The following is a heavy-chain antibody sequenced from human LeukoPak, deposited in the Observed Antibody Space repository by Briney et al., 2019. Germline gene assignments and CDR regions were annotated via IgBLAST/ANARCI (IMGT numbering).Heavy chain of an antibody. CDR2: INGDGRNI. D-gene: IGHD2-2*01. V-gene: IGHV3-74*01. Sequence: GGSLRLSCVASRFTFSSYWMHWVRQGPRKGLVWVSRINGDGRNINYADSVRGRFTISRDNAKNTLYLQMNTLRVEDTAVYYCVRYCSSSTCLYYYHMDVWGKGTTVTVSS. J-gene: IGHJ6*03. CDR3: VRYCSSSTCLYYYHMDV. CDR1: RFTFSSYW.